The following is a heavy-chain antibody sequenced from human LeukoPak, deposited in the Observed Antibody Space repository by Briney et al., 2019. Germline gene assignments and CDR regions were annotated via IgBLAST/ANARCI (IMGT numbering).Heavy chain of an antibody. Sequence: GGSLRLSRATSGFTFSSYAMSWVRQAPGKGLEWVSTISGSGGSTYYADSVKGRFTISRDNSKNTLFLQMNSLRGEDTAVYSCAKAYYYDSSGYYDYYFDYWGQGTLVTVSS. CDR1: GFTFSSYA. CDR2: ISGSGGST. V-gene: IGHV3-23*01. CDR3: AKAYYYDSSGYYDYYFDY. D-gene: IGHD3-22*01. J-gene: IGHJ4*02.